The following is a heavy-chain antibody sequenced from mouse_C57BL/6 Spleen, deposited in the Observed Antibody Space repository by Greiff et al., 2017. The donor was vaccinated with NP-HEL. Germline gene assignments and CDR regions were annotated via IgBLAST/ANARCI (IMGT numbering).Heavy chain of an antibody. Sequence: EVNVVESGGGLVQPGGSLSLSCAASGFTFTDYYMSWVRQPPGKALEWLGFIRNKANGYTTEYSASVKGRFTISRDNSQSILYLQMNALRAEDSATYYCARSPLWLPCDYWGQGTTLTVSS. J-gene: IGHJ2*01. V-gene: IGHV7-3*01. CDR2: IRNKANGYTT. D-gene: IGHD2-2*01. CDR1: GFTFTDYY. CDR3: ARSPLWLPCDY.